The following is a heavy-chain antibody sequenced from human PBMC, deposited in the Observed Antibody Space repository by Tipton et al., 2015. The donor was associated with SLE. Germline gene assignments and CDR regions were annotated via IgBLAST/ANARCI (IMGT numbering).Heavy chain of an antibody. V-gene: IGHV4-59*01. D-gene: IGHD4-11*01. J-gene: IGHJ6*03. Sequence: TLSLTCTVSGGAISSYFWSWIRQPPGKGLEWIGYIYYRGSTSYNPSLKSRVTISLDTSKNQFALRLSSVTAADTGVYYCARTGPYSNFYYYYYMDVWGEGTAVTVSS. CDR1: GGAISSYF. CDR2: IYYRGST. CDR3: ARTGPYSNFYYYYYMDV.